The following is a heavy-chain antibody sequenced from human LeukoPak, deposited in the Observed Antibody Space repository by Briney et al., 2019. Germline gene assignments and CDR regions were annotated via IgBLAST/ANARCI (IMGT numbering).Heavy chain of an antibody. Sequence: GASVRVSCKASGYTFTSYDINWVRQATGQGLEWMGWMNPNSGNTGYAQKFQGRVTMTRNTSISTDYMELSSLRSEDTAVYYCARVLSLGYCSSTSCYWFDPWGQETLVTVAS. CDR1: GYTFTSYD. V-gene: IGHV1-8*01. D-gene: IGHD2-2*01. CDR2: MNPNSGNT. J-gene: IGHJ5*02. CDR3: ARVLSLGYCSSTSCYWFDP.